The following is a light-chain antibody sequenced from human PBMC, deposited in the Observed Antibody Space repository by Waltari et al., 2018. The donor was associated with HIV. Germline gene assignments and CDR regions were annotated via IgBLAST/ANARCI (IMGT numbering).Light chain of an antibody. CDR2: DDS. Sequence: SYVLTQPPSVSVAPGQTASFTCGGNNIGSKRVHWYQQRPGQAPVLVGYDDSDRPSGIPERFSGSNSENTATLTITRVEAGDEADYYCQVWDSSSGHLVVFGGGTKLTVL. CDR3: QVWDSSSGHLVV. J-gene: IGLJ2*01. CDR1: NIGSKR. V-gene: IGLV3-21*02.